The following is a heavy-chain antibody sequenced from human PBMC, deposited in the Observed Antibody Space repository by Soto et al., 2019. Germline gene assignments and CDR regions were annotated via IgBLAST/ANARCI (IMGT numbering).Heavy chain of an antibody. Sequence: QVQLVQSGAEVKKPGSSVKVSCTASGGTFSSYTISWVRQAPGQGLEWMGRIIPILGIANYAQKFQGRVTITADKSTSTAYMELSSLRSEDTAVYYCARAGWELPHADDYWGQGTLVTVSS. CDR2: IIPILGIA. D-gene: IGHD1-26*01. V-gene: IGHV1-69*02. CDR1: GGTFSSYT. CDR3: ARAGWELPHADDY. J-gene: IGHJ4*02.